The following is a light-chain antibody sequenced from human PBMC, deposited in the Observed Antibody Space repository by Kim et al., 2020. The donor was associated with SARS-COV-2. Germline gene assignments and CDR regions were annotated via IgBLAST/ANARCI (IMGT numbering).Light chain of an antibody. V-gene: IGKV1-33*01. CDR2: DAY. CDR3: PQSRGVPYT. CDR1: QDISNY. Sequence: DIQMTQSPSSLSASVGDRVTITCQASQDISNYLNWYQQKPGKAPKLLIYDAYKLETGVPSRFSGSVSGTDFTFTISSLQPEDIATYYCPQSRGVPYTFRQENKLEL. J-gene: IGKJ2*01.